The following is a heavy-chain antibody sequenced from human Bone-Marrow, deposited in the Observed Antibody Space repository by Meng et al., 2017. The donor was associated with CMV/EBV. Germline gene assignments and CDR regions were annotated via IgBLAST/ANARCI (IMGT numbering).Heavy chain of an antibody. CDR3: ARRRGEEWSHYYYYYGMDV. D-gene: IGHD3-3*01. CDR2: ISAYNGNT. J-gene: IGHJ6*02. CDR1: GYTFTSYG. V-gene: IGHV1-18*01. Sequence: ASVKVSCKASGYTFTSYGISRVRQAPGQGLKWMGWISAYNGNTNYAQKPQGRVTMTTDTSTSTAYMELRSLRSEDTAVYYCARRRGEEWSHYYYYYGMDVCGQGTTVTVSS.